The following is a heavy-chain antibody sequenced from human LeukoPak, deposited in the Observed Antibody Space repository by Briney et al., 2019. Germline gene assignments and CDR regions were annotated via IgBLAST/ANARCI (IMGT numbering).Heavy chain of an antibody. CDR1: GFTFSSYR. CDR3: ARVWHLVGFGFHP. Sequence: GVSLRLSCAASGFTFSSYRMSWVRQAPGKGREWVANIKQDGSEKYYVDSVKGRFTISRDNAKNSLYLQMNSLRAEDTAVYYCARVWHLVGFGFHPWGEGTLVTVSS. J-gene: IGHJ5*02. V-gene: IGHV3-7*01. D-gene: IGHD6-6*01. CDR2: IKQDGSEK.